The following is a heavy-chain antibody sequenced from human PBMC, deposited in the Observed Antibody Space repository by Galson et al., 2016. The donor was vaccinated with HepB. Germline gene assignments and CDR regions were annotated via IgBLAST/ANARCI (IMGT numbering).Heavy chain of an antibody. CDR1: GFSLTTTGVG. J-gene: IGHJ6*02. CDR2: IYWDDDT. V-gene: IGHV2-5*02. CDR3: AHLRGSLVVGPPAAYHFYGMDV. Sequence: PALVKPTQTLTLTCTFSGFSLTTTGVGVGWIRQPPGKTLDWLALIYWDDDTRYNPSLESRLTITKDTSKNQVVLTMTHMDPVDTATYYCAHLRGSLVVGPPAAYHFYGMDVWGQGTTVTVPS. D-gene: IGHD2-2*01.